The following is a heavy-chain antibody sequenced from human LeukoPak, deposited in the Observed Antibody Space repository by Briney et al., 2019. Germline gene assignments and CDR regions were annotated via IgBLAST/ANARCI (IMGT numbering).Heavy chain of an antibody. CDR2: ISYDGSNK. J-gene: IGHJ4*02. CDR1: GFTFSSYA. D-gene: IGHD5-18*01. CDR3: ARDLVQLWSKDY. V-gene: IGHV3-30-3*01. Sequence: GGSLRLSCAASGFTFSSYAIHWVRQAPGKGLEWVAVISYDGSNKYYADSVKGRFTVSRDNAKNTLSLQMNSLRAEDTAVYYCARDLVQLWSKDYWGQGSLVTVSS.